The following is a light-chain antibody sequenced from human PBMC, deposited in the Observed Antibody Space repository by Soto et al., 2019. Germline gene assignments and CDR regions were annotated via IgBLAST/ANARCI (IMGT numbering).Light chain of an antibody. CDR1: QSVSSSY. CDR2: GAS. Sequence: ESVLTQSPDTLSLSPGERATLSCRASQSVSSSYLAWYQQKPGQAPRLLIYGASSRATGIPDRFSGSGSGTDFTLTISSLETEDFALYYCQQYASSPWTFDQGTKVEI. CDR3: QQYASSPWT. J-gene: IGKJ1*01. V-gene: IGKV3-20*01.